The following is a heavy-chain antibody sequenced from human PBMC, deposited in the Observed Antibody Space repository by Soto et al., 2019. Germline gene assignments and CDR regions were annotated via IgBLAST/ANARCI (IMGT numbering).Heavy chain of an antibody. CDR2: INTVNGT. CDR1: GYSFTSYT. V-gene: IGHV1-3*04. Sequence: ASVKVSCKASGYSFTSYTMHWVRQAPGQRLEWMGWINTVNGTKYSKKFLGRVTLTRDTSATTVYMEVTSLRSEDTAVYYCARNDFWRSQNWFGPWGQGTLVTVSS. CDR3: ARNDFWRSQNWFGP. J-gene: IGHJ5*02. D-gene: IGHD3-3*01.